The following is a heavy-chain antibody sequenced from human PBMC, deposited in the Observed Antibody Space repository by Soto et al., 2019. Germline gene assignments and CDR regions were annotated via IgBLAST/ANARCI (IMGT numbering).Heavy chain of an antibody. CDR2: TYYRSKWYN. CDR1: GDSVSSNSAA. CDR3: ARDMYIGYEEIRYYYYYGMDV. D-gene: IGHD5-12*01. Sequence: SQTLSLTCAISGDSVSSNSAAWNWIRQSPSRGLEWLGRTYYRSKWYNDHAVSVKSRITINPDTSKNQFSLQLNSVTPEDTAVYYCARDMYIGYEEIRYYYYYGMDVWGQGTTVTVSS. V-gene: IGHV6-1*01. J-gene: IGHJ6*02.